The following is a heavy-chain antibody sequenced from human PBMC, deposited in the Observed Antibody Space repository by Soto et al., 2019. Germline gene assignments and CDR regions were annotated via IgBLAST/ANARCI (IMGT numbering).Heavy chain of an antibody. D-gene: IGHD4-4*01. Sequence: QVQLVESGGGVVQPGRSLRLSCAASGFTFRTYGMHWVRQAPGKGLEWVAVIWDDGSNKYYADSVKGRFTISRDNSKNTLYLQMNSLRAEDTAAYYCARDQGTLTTFYYYAMDVWGQGTTVTVSS. J-gene: IGHJ6*02. CDR2: IWDDGSNK. CDR3: ARDQGTLTTFYYYAMDV. CDR1: GFTFRTYG. V-gene: IGHV3-33*01.